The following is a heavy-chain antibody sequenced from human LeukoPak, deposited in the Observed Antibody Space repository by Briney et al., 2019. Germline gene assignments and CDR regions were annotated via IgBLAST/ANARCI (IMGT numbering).Heavy chain of an antibody. J-gene: IGHJ6*03. V-gene: IGHV3-48*04. CDR2: INSRSSAI. CDR1: GFTFSTYS. CDR3: ARDAADYGRNSYYYYYMDV. Sequence: GGSLRLSCTASGFTFSTYSMNWVRQAPGKGLEWVSYINSRSSAIFYSHSVKGRFTISRDNGKDSLNLQMNSLRAEDTAVYYCARDAADYGRNSYYYYYMDVWGEGKTTTVS. D-gene: IGHD4-23*01.